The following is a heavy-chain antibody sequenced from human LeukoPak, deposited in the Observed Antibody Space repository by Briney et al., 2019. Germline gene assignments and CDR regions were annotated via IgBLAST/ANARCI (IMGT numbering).Heavy chain of an antibody. V-gene: IGHV3-30-3*01. J-gene: IGHJ3*02. Sequence: PGGSLRLSCAASGFTFSSYAMHWVRQAPGKGLEWVAVISYDGTNKNYADSVKGRFTISRDNSKNTVYLQMNSLRVEDTAVYYCARDHTSEIIVVVPAAIPLDAFDIWGQGTMVTVSS. CDR3: ARDHTSEIIVVVPAAIPLDAFDI. D-gene: IGHD2-2*01. CDR2: ISYDGTNK. CDR1: GFTFSSYA.